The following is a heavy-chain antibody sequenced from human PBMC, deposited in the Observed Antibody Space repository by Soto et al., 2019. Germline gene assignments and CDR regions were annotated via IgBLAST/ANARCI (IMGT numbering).Heavy chain of an antibody. CDR1: GYTFTSYG. Sequence: GASVKVSCKASGYTFTSYGISWVRQAPGQGLEWMGWISAYNGNTNYAQKLQGRVTMTTDTSTSTAYMELRSLRSDDTAVYYCARRRRDSGHAPYYYYMDVWGKGTTVTVSS. V-gene: IGHV1-18*01. CDR3: ARRRRDSGHAPYYYYMDV. D-gene: IGHD5-12*01. J-gene: IGHJ6*03. CDR2: ISAYNGNT.